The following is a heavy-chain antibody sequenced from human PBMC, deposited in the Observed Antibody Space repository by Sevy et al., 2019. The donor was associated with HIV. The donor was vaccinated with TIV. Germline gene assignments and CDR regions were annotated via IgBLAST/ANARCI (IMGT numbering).Heavy chain of an antibody. CDR2: IRTKPNNYAT. V-gene: IGHV3-73*01. CDR3: TRHNPTNCLDY. D-gene: IGHD1-1*01. Sequence: GGSLRLSCAASGFTFSGSAMHWVRQPSGKGLEWVGRIRTKPNNYATAYAASVTGRFTISRDDSTNTAYLQTNSLKIEDTGVYYCTRHNPTNCLDYWGQGILVTVSS. CDR1: GFTFSGSA. J-gene: IGHJ4*02.